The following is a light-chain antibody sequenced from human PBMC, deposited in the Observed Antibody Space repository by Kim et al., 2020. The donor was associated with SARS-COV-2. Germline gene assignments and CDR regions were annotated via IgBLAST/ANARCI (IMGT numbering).Light chain of an antibody. Sequence: SYELTQPLSVSVALGQTARITCGGNNIGSKNVHWYQQKPGQAPVLVIYRDSNRPSGIPERFSGSNSGNTATLTISRAQAGDEADYYCQVWDSNWVFGGGTKLTVL. CDR1: NIGSKN. CDR2: RDS. V-gene: IGLV3-9*01. J-gene: IGLJ3*02. CDR3: QVWDSNWV.